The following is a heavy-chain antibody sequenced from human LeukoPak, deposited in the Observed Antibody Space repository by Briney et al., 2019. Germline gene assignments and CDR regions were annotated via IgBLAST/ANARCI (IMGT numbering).Heavy chain of an antibody. CDR1: GYTFTGYF. CDR2: INPNTGGT. D-gene: IGHD2-2*01. Sequence: GASVKVSCKASGYTFTGYFMHCVRQDPRQGLQWRGWINPNTGGTDYAQKFQGRVTMTRDTSISTVYMELSSLRSDDTAVYYCARADSVPAGDYHYWYMDVWGKGTTVTVSS. V-gene: IGHV1-2*02. CDR3: ARADSVPAGDYHYWYMDV. J-gene: IGHJ6*03.